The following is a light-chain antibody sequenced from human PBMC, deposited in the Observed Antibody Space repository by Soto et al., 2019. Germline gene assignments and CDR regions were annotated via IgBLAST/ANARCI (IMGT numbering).Light chain of an antibody. V-gene: IGLV2-8*01. CDR3: SSYAGYNNIMV. J-gene: IGLJ2*01. CDR1: SSDVGAYNY. Sequence: QSALTQPPFASGSPGQSVTISCTGTSSDVGAYNYVSWYQQHPGKAPKFIIYEVSKRPSGVPDRFSGSKSGNTASLTVSGLQAEDEADYYCSSYAGYNNIMVFGGGTKLTVL. CDR2: EVS.